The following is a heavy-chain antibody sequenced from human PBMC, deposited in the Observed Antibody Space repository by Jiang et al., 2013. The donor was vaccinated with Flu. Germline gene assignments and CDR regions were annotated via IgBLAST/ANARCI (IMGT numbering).Heavy chain of an antibody. J-gene: IGHJ3*02. CDR1: AGSIRSGDYY. CDR3: AAATSVTMWAFD. CDR2: IYYNGDT. Sequence: APGLVKPSQTLTLTCELVSAGSIRSGDYYWCWIRQPPGKGPEWIGCIYYNGDTHYSPSLQSRLNVSIDMSKNQFSLQLSSVSAADTAVYYCAAATSVTMWAFD. D-gene: IGHD3-10*02. V-gene: IGHV4-30-4*01.